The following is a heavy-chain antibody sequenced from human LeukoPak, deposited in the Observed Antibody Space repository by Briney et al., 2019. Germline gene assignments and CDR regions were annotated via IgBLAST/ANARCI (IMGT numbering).Heavy chain of an antibody. D-gene: IGHD6-6*01. CDR2: ILASGSPT. CDR3: AKDSIAARPRLYYFDY. J-gene: IGHJ4*02. CDR1: GFNFNSYT. V-gene: IGHV3-23*01. Sequence: GGSLRLSCAASGFNFNSYTMNWVRQAPGKGLQWVANILASGSPTYYADSVKGRFTISRDNSKNTLYLQMNSLRAEDTAVYYCAKDSIAARPRLYYFDYWGQGTLVTVSS.